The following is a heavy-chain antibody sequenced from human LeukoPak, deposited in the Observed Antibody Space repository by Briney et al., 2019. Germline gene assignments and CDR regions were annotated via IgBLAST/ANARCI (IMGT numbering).Heavy chain of an antibody. CDR2: IYNSGST. CDR1: GGSISNTYYY. CDR3: ARGGVAIVPAAPMGVLDY. Sequence: PSETLSLTCTVSGGSISNTYYYWGWIRQPPGKGLEWIGSIYNSGSTHYNPSLKSRVTISVDTSKNQFSLKLSSVTAADTAVYYCARGGVAIVPAAPMGVLDYWGQGTLVTVSS. V-gene: IGHV4-39*07. D-gene: IGHD2-2*01. J-gene: IGHJ4*02.